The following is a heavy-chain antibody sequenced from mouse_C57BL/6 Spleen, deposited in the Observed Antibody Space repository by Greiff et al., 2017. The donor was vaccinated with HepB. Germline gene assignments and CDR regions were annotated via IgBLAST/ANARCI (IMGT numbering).Heavy chain of an antibody. CDR3: ARRGWDWYFDV. J-gene: IGHJ1*03. Sequence: EVKLQESGGGLVQPGGSLKLSCAASGFTFSDYYMYWVRQTPEKRLEWVAYISNGGGSTYYPDTVKGRFTISRDNAKNTLYLQMSRLKSEDTAMYYCARRGWDWYFDVWGTGTTVTVSS. CDR2: ISNGGGST. V-gene: IGHV5-12*01. CDR1: GFTFSDYY. D-gene: IGHD3-3*01.